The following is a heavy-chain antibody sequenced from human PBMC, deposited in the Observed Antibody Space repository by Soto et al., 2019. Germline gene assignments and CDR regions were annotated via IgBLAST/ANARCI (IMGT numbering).Heavy chain of an antibody. CDR1: GFSLTTYGVG. V-gene: IGHV2-5*02. CDR2: IYWDDDK. D-gene: IGHD6-19*01. J-gene: IGHJ4*02. CDR3: AHIVVAGLGYYFDY. Sequence: SGPTLVNPTQTLTLTCTFSGFSLTTYGVGVGWVRQPPGKALEWLALIYWDDDKRYSPSLKSRLTITKDTSKNHVALTMSNMDPVDTARYYCAHIVVAGLGYYFDYWGQGTLVTVSS.